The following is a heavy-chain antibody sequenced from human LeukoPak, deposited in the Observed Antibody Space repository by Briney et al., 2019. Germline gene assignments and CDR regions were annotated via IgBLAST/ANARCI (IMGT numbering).Heavy chain of an antibody. CDR2: ISDIGSI. CDR1: GGSISSYY. Sequence: SETLSLTCTVSGGSISSYYWSWIRQPPGKGLEWIAYISDIGSINYTPSLKSRVTISLDTSKNQFSLKLSSVTAADTAVYYCAGHHPRNTVDFWGQGTLVTVSS. CDR3: AGHHPRNTVDF. V-gene: IGHV4-59*08. D-gene: IGHD2/OR15-2a*01. J-gene: IGHJ4*02.